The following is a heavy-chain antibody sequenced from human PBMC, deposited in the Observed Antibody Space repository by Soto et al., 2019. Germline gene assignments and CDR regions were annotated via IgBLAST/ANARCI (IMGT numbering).Heavy chain of an antibody. V-gene: IGHV3-23*01. CDR1: GFTFSSYA. Sequence: GGSLRLSCAASGFTFSSYAMSWVRQAPGKGLEWVSAISGSGGSTYYADSVKGRFTISRDNSKNTLYLQMNSLRAEDTAVYYCAKGKLRPRTFNWFDPWGQGTLVTVSS. CDR2: ISGSGGST. J-gene: IGHJ5*02. D-gene: IGHD3-3*02. CDR3: AKGKLRPRTFNWFDP.